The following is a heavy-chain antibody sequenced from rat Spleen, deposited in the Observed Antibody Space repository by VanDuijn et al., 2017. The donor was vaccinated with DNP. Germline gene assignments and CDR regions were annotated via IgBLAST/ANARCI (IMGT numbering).Heavy chain of an antibody. V-gene: IGHV2-1*01. CDR2: IWGDGGT. D-gene: IGHD1-7*01. J-gene: IGHJ2*01. CDR3: ARHTLGSLDY. CDR1: GFSLTSNS. Sequence: QVQLKESGPGLVQPSQTLSLTCTVSGFSLTSNSVHWVRQPPGKGLEWMGGIWGDGGTDYNSAVKSRLSISRDTSKSQVFLRLNILQTEDTAIYYCARHTLGSLDYWGQGVMVTVSS.